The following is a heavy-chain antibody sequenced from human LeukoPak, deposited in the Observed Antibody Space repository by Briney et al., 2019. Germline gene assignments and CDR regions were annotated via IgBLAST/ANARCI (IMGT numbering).Heavy chain of an antibody. D-gene: IGHD3-22*01. CDR1: GFTFSNAW. J-gene: IGHJ3*02. Sequence: GGSLRLSCAASGFTFSNAWMSWVRQAPGKGLEWVGRIKSKTDGGTTDYAAPVKGIFTISRDDSKNTLYLQMNSLKTEDTAVYYCVVITRGDAFDIWGQGTMVTVSS. CDR3: VVITRGDAFDI. V-gene: IGHV3-15*01. CDR2: IKSKTDGGTT.